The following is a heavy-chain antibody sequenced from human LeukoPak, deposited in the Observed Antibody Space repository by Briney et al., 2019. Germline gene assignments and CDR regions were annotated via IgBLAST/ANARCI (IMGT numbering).Heavy chain of an antibody. CDR3: ARNSGSYRGSVDY. J-gene: IGHJ4*02. Sequence: ASVKVSCKASGYTFTSYYMHWARQAPGQGLEWMGWISAYTGNTNYAQKFQGRVTMATDTSTSTAYMDLRSLRSDDTAVYYCARNSGSYRGSVDYWGQGTLVTVSS. D-gene: IGHD1-26*01. CDR1: GYTFTSYY. CDR2: ISAYTGNT. V-gene: IGHV1-18*04.